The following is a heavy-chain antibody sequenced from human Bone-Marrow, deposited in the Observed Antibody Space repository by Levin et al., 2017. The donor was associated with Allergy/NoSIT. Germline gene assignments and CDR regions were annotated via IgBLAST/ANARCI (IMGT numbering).Heavy chain of an antibody. Sequence: PGGSLRLSCAASGFTFNNAWMTWVRQAPGKGLEWVGRIKRTTDGGATDYAAPVKGRITISRDDSKNTLYLEMNSLKTEDTAVYYCVAFTEYRGQGTLVTVSP. CDR3: VAFTEY. V-gene: IGHV3-15*01. CDR2: IKRTTDGGAT. J-gene: IGHJ4*02. CDR1: GFTFNNAW. D-gene: IGHD3-3*02.